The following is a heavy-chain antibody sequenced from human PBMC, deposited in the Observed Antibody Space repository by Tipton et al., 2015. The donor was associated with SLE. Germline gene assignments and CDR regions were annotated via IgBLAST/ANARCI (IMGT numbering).Heavy chain of an antibody. CDR2: IYYSGRT. CDR3: ARSIYRMQLFDS. D-gene: IGHD3-16*02. V-gene: IGHV4-30-4*08. Sequence: TLSLTCIVSGGSISSGAYLWSWIRQHPGKGLEWIGYIYYSGRTYYNPSLKSRVSISLDTSKNQFSLRLNSVTAADTAVYFCARSIYRMQLFDSWGQGALVTVSS. J-gene: IGHJ4*02. CDR1: GGSISSGAYL.